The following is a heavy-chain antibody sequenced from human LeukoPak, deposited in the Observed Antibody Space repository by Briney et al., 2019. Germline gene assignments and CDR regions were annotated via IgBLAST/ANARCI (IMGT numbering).Heavy chain of an antibody. J-gene: IGHJ4*02. CDR3: AGNYDSSGYHGD. D-gene: IGHD3-22*01. Sequence: GASVKVSCKASGGTFSSYAISWVRQAPGQGLEWMGGIIPIFGTANYAQKFQGRATITADESTSTAYMELSSLRSEDTAVYYCAGNYDSSGYHGDWGQGTLVTVSS. V-gene: IGHV1-69*13. CDR2: IIPIFGTA. CDR1: GGTFSSYA.